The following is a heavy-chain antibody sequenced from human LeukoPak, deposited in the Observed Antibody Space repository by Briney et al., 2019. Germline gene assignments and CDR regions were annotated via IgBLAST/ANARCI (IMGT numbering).Heavy chain of an antibody. Sequence: GGSLRLSCAASGFTFSSYGMSWVRQAPGKGLEWVSGINWNGGSTGYADSVKGRFTISRDNAKNSLYLQMNSLRAEDTAVYYCARDGSRGNLVTAPDYWGQGTLVTVSS. CDR1: GFTFSSYG. V-gene: IGHV3-20*04. CDR2: INWNGGST. D-gene: IGHD2-21*02. J-gene: IGHJ4*02. CDR3: ARDGSRGNLVTAPDY.